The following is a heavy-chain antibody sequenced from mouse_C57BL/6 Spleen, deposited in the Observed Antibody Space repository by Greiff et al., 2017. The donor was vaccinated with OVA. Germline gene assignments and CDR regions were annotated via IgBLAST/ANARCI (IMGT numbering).Heavy chain of an antibody. J-gene: IGHJ4*01. CDR2: INPSSGYT. V-gene: IGHV1-4*01. CDR3: ARNALITTVVATNAMDY. D-gene: IGHD1-1*01. CDR1: GYTFTSYT. Sequence: VQLQQSGAELARPGASVKMSCKASGYTFTSYTMHWVKQRPGQGLEWIGYINPSSGYTKYNQKFKDKATLTADKSSSTAYMQLSSLTSEDSAVYYGARNALITTVVATNAMDYWGQGTSVTVSS.